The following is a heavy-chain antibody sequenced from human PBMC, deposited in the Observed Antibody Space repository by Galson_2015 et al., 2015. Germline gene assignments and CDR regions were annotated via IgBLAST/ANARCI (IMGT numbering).Heavy chain of an antibody. D-gene: IGHD3-10*01. CDR2: INPSSSKI. V-gene: IGHV3-48*02. J-gene: IGHJ5*02. Sequence: SLRLSCAASGFTFNSYGMSWVRQAPGKGLEWVSYINPSSSKIYYADSVKGRFTISRDNAKNSLYLQMNSLRDEDTAVYYTMVRGVPWGQGTLVTVSS. CDR3: MVRGVP. CDR1: GFTFNSYG.